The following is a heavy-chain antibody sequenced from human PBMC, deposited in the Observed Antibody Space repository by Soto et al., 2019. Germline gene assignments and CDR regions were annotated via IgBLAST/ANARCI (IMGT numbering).Heavy chain of an antibody. CDR3: ARSQGSSTSLEIYYYYYYGMDV. Sequence: QVQLVQSGAEVKKPGSSVKVSCKASGGTFSSYAISWVRQAPGQGLEWMGGIIPISGTANYAQKFQGRFTINADESTSTAYMELSSLRSEDTAVYYCARSQGSSTSLEIYYYYYYGMDVWGQGTTVTVSS. J-gene: IGHJ6*02. D-gene: IGHD2-2*01. V-gene: IGHV1-69*01. CDR2: IIPISGTA. CDR1: GGTFSSYA.